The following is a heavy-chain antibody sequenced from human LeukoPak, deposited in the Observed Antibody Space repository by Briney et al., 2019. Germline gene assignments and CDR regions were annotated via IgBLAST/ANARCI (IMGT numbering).Heavy chain of an antibody. CDR3: AKDPYYGSGSYYDY. CDR2: ISGSGGST. V-gene: IGHV3-23*01. D-gene: IGHD3-10*01. Sequence: PGGSLRLSCADSGFTFSSYAMRWVRQAPGKGLEWVSAISGSGGSTYYADSVKGRFTISRDNSKNTLYLQMNSLRAEDTAVYYCAKDPYYGSGSYYDYWGQGTLVTVSS. CDR1: GFTFSSYA. J-gene: IGHJ4*02.